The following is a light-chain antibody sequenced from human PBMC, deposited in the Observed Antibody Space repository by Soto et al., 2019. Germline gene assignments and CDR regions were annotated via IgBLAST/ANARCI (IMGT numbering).Light chain of an antibody. Sequence: QSVLTQPPSASGTPGQGVIISCSGGSSNIGRNTVNWYQHLPGTAPRLLIYTNDQRPSGVPDRFSGSKSGTSASLAISGLQSEDEADYYCAAWDDTSSFVFGTGTKLTVL. CDR2: TND. CDR3: AAWDDTSSFV. CDR1: SSNIGRNT. V-gene: IGLV1-44*01. J-gene: IGLJ1*01.